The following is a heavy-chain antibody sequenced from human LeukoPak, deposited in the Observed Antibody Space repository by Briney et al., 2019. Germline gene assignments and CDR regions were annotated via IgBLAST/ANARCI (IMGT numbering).Heavy chain of an antibody. CDR2: ISGYNGDT. D-gene: IGHD4-11*01. Sequence: ASVKVSCKSSDYTFIKFGISWVRQAPGQGLEWMGWISGYNGDTNYVQKLQGRVTMTTDTSTTTVYMELRSLRSEDTAVYYCARWTTTYLDYWGQGTLVTVSS. CDR3: ARWTTTYLDY. CDR1: DYTFIKFG. V-gene: IGHV1-18*01. J-gene: IGHJ4*02.